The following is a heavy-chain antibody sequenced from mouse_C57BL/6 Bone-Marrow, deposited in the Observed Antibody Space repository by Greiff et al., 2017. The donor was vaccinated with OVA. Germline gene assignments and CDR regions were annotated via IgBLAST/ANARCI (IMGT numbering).Heavy chain of an antibody. D-gene: IGHD1-1*01. CDR2: IYPGNSDT. V-gene: IGHV1-5*01. CDR3: TRNYYGRSDGYFDV. Sequence: VQLQQSGTVLARPGASVKMSCKTSGYTFTSYWMHWVKQRPGQGLEWIGAIYPGNSDTSYNQKFKGKAKLTAVTSASTAYMELSSLTNEDSAVYYCTRNYYGRSDGYFDVWGTGTTVTVSS. J-gene: IGHJ1*03. CDR1: GYTFTSYW.